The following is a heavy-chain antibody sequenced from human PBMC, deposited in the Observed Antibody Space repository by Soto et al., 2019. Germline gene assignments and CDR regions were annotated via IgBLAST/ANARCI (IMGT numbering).Heavy chain of an antibody. D-gene: IGHD6-6*01. J-gene: IGHJ4*02. V-gene: IGHV1-18*01. CDR1: GYTFSTYG. CDR2: ISAYNSNT. CDR3: ARVYSSSSSSPFDY. Sequence: AASVKVSCKASGYTFSTYGISWVRQAPGQGLEWMGWISAYNSNTNYEQKFQGRVTMTTDTFTNTAYMELRSLRSDDTAIYYCARVYSSSSSSPFDYWGQGTPVTVSS.